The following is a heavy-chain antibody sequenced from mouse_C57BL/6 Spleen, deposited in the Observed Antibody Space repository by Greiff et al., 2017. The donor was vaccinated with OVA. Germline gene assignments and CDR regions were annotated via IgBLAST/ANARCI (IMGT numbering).Heavy chain of an antibody. CDR2: IWSGGST. Sequence: VKLMESGPGLVQPSQSLSITCTVSGFSLTSYGVHWVRQSPGKGLEWLGVIWSGGSTDYNAAFISRLSISKDKSKSQVFFKMNSLQADDTAIYYCARPDMDYAMDYWGQGTSVTVSS. V-gene: IGHV2-2*01. CDR3: ARPDMDYAMDY. D-gene: IGHD1-1*02. J-gene: IGHJ4*01. CDR1: GFSLTSYG.